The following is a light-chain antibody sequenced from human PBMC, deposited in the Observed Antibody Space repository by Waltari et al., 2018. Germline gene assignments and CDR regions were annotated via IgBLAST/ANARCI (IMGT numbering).Light chain of an antibody. CDR3: QQYDNLPRSA. J-gene: IGKJ4*01. Sequence: DIQMTQSPSSLSASVGDRVTITCQASQDISNYLNWYQQKPGKAPKLLIYDASNLETGVPSRFSGSGSVTDFTFTISSLQPDDIATYYCQQYDNLPRSAFGGGTKVEIK. V-gene: IGKV1-33*01. CDR1: QDISNY. CDR2: DAS.